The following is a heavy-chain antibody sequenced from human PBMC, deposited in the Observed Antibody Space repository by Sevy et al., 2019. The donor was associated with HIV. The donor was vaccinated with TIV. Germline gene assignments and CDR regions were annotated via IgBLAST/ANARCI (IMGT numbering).Heavy chain of an antibody. J-gene: IGHJ3*02. CDR1: GYSFTSYW. D-gene: IGHD3-22*01. V-gene: IGHV5-51*01. CDR3: ASKYYYDSSGYPDAFDI. CDR2: IYPGDSDT. Sequence: GESLKISCTGSGYSFTSYWIGWVRQMPGKGLEWMGIIYPGDSDTRYSPSFQGQVTISADKSISTAYLQWSSLKASDTAMYYCASKYYYDSSGYPDAFDIWGQGTMVTVSS.